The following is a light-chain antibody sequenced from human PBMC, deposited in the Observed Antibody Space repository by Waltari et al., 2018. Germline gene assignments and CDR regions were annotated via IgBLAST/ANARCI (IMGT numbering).Light chain of an antibody. J-gene: IGKJ3*01. CDR3: QQGYSFPFT. Sequence: DIQMTQSPSSLSASVGDTVTITCQASQVIGDNVNWYQQKAGKVPKLLIYRASTLQSGIPSRFSGSRSGTDFTLTIRSLLSEDFATYFCQQGYSFPFTFGPGTKLETK. CDR1: QVIGDN. V-gene: IGKV1-39*01. CDR2: RAS.